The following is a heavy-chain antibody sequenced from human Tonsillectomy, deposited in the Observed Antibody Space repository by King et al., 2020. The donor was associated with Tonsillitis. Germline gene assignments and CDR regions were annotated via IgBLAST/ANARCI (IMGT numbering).Heavy chain of an antibody. J-gene: IGHJ4*02. CDR1: GYTFTSYG. CDR3: ARDAGYDSSGYFWFEPPLSGFDY. D-gene: IGHD3-22*01. V-gene: IGHV1-18*01. CDR2: ISAYNGNT. Sequence: QLVQSGAEVKKPGASVKVSCKASGYTFTSYGISWVRQAPGQGLEWMGWISAYNGNTNYAQKLQGRVTMTTDTSTSTAYMELRSLRSDDTAVYYCARDAGYDSSGYFWFEPPLSGFDYWGQGTLVTVSS.